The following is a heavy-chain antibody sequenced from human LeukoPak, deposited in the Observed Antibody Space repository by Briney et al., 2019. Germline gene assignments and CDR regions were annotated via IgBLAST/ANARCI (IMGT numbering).Heavy chain of an antibody. CDR1: GFTFSSYA. CDR3: AKSPGPDIGVVPAALMDV. D-gene: IGHD2-2*01. J-gene: IGHJ6*02. V-gene: IGHV3-23*01. CDR2: ISGSGGST. Sequence: GGSLRLSCAASGFTFSSYAMSWVRQPPGKGLEWVSAISGSGGSTYYADSVKGRFTISSDNSKNTLYLQMNSLRAEDTAVYYCAKSPGPDIGVVPAALMDVWGQGTTVTVSS.